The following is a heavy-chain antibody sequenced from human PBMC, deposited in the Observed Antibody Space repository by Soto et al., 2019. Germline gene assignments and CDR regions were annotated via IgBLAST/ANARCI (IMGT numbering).Heavy chain of an antibody. J-gene: IGHJ4*02. CDR2: IYYSGRT. D-gene: IGHD2-21*02. V-gene: IGHV4-39*01. CDR1: GESISSSSYY. Sequence: SETLSLTCIVSGESISSSSYYWGWIRQPPGKGLEWIGSIYYSGRTYYNPSFKSRVTISIDTSKNQFSLKLSSVTATDTAVYYCARKSKTVVTQAYFEHWGQGALVTVSS. CDR3: ARKSKTVVTQAYFEH.